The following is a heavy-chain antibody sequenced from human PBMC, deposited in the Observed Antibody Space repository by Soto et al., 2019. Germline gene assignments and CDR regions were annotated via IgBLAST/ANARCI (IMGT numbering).Heavy chain of an antibody. Sequence: GGSLRLSCAASGFTFSSYGMHWVRQAPGKGLEWVAVISYDGSNKYYADSVKGRFTISRDNSKNTLYLQMNSLRAEDTAVYYCAKGPEWIQLWLPAGDYYGMDVWGQGTTVTVSS. CDR2: ISYDGSNK. V-gene: IGHV3-30*18. CDR3: AKGPEWIQLWLPAGDYYGMDV. D-gene: IGHD5-18*01. CDR1: GFTFSSYG. J-gene: IGHJ6*02.